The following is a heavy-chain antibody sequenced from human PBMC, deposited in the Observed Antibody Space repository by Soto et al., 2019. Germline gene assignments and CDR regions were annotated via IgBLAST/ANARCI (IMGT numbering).Heavy chain of an antibody. D-gene: IGHD6-13*01. CDR3: ARDYASSWCPSY. J-gene: IGHJ4*02. CDR2: IWYDGSGR. CDR1: GFTFSKYG. Sequence: QVQLVESGGGVVQSGRSLRLSCEASGFTFSKYGMHWVRQAPGKGLEWVAVIWYDGSGRWYADSVKVRFSISRDNSKNTMYLQMSNLRVEDTAVYFCARDYASSWCPSYWGQGTLVAGSS. V-gene: IGHV3-33*01.